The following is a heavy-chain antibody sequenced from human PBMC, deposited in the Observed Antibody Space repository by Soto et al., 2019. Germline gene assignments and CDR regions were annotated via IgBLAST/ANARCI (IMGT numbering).Heavy chain of an antibody. D-gene: IGHD6-19*01. V-gene: IGHV1-2*04. Sequence: GASVKVSCKASGYIFTGYYMHWVRQAPGQGLEWMGWINPNSGGTNYAQKFQGWVTMTRDTSISTAYMELSRLTSDDTAVYYCATSRARIAVAGETEYYFDYWGQGTLVTVSS. CDR1: GYIFTGYY. CDR2: INPNSGGT. J-gene: IGHJ4*02. CDR3: ATSRARIAVAGETEYYFDY.